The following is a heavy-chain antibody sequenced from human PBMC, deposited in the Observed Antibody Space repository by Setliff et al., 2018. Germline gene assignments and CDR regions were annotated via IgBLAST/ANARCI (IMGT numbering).Heavy chain of an antibody. J-gene: IGHJ6*03. CDR2: IYIGGSA. CDR3: ARERWLDPPDYYYMDV. Sequence: SETLSLTCTVSGGSISSYYWSWIRQPAGKGLEWIGHIYIGGSANYNPSLKSRVTMSIDTSKNQFSLKLNSVTAADMAVYYCARERWLDPPDYYYMDVWAKGTTVTVSS. V-gene: IGHV4-4*07. D-gene: IGHD6-19*01. CDR1: GGSISSYY.